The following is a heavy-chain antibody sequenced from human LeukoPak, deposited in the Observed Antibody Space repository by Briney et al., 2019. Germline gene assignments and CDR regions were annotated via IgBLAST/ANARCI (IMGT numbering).Heavy chain of an antibody. CDR1: GFTFSHYA. CDR3: ARELSQIVWGGLDY. D-gene: IGHD2-21*01. Sequence: PGGSLRLSCAASGFTFSHYAMSWVRQAPGKGLEWVSGISGSGLDTYYGDSVKGRFTISRDSSRNTVFLQMDSLRVEDTAVYYCARELSQIVWGGLDYGGQGTLVSVSS. V-gene: IGHV3-23*01. CDR2: ISGSGLDT. J-gene: IGHJ4*02.